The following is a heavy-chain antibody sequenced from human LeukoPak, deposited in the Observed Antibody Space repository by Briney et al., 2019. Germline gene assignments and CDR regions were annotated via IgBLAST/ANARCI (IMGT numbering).Heavy chain of an antibody. J-gene: IGHJ6*02. CDR3: AREPYGGSNGMDV. CDR1: GGSISSYY. Sequence: PSETLSLTCTVSGGSISSYYWSWIRQPPGKGLEWIGYIYYSGSTNYNPSLKSRVTISVDTSKNQFSLKLSSVTAADTAVYYCAREPYGGSNGMDVWGQGTTVTVSS. V-gene: IGHV4-59*01. CDR2: IYYSGST. D-gene: IGHD4/OR15-4a*01.